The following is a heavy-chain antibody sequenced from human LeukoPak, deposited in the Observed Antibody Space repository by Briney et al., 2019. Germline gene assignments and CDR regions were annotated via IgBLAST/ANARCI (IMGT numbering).Heavy chain of an antibody. Sequence: SSETLSLTCTVSGGAISSYHWSWIRQPAGKGLEWTGRIYTSGSTNYNPSLKSRVTMSVDTSKNQFSLKLSSVTAADTAVYYCARESLSYYDAVRWFDPWGQGTLVTVSS. CDR1: GGAISSYH. D-gene: IGHD3-3*01. V-gene: IGHV4-4*07. CDR3: ARESLSYYDAVRWFDP. CDR2: IYTSGST. J-gene: IGHJ5*02.